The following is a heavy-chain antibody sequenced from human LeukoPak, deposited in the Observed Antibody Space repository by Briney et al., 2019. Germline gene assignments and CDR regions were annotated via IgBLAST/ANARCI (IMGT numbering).Heavy chain of an antibody. Sequence: PGGSLRLSCAASGFTFDDYAMHCGRQAPGKGLEWVSGLRWNDGTIGYAESVKGQFTISRDNSKNTLYLQMNSLRAEDTAVYYCAKSGIGGLRGGYLDYWGQGPLVTVSS. D-gene: IGHD4-17*01. CDR3: AKSGIGGLRGGYLDY. J-gene: IGHJ4*02. V-gene: IGHV3-9*01. CDR1: GFTFDDYA. CDR2: LRWNDGTI.